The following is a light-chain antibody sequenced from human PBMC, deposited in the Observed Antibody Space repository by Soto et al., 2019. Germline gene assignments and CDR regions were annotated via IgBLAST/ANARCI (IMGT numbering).Light chain of an antibody. CDR2: GAS. V-gene: IGKV3D-15*01. CDR1: QRFGSN. J-gene: IGKJ4*01. Sequence: ETWMTQSPGTLSGSPGESATLSCGPSQRFGSNFAWYQQKPGQAPRPPIYGASTRATGIPARFSGSGSGTEFTLTISYLRPEDSAVYFCQQYHDWVTFGGGTRVEI. CDR3: QQYHDWVT.